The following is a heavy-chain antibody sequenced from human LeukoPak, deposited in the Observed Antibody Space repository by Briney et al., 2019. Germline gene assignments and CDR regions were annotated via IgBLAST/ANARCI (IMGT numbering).Heavy chain of an antibody. V-gene: IGHV1-2*02. CDR2: INPNSGGT. Sequence: ASVKVSCKASGYTFTCYYVHWVRQAPGQGLEWMGWINPNSGGTNYEQKFQGRVTMTRDTSISTAYMELSRLKSEDTAVYYCARGSISMIVVVTDIDYWGQGTLVTVSS. CDR1: GYTFTCYY. D-gene: IGHD3-22*01. CDR3: ARGSISMIVVVTDIDY. J-gene: IGHJ4*02.